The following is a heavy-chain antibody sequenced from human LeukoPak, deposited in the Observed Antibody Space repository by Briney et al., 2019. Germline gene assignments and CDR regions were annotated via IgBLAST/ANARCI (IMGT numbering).Heavy chain of an antibody. D-gene: IGHD1-26*01. CDR3: AKEKGATHRGVFDY. V-gene: IGHV3-33*06. CDR2: IWYDGSNK. Sequence: GGSLRLSCAASGFTFSSYGMHWVRQAPGKGLEWVAVIWYDGSNKYYADSVKGRFTISRDNSKNTLYLQMDSLRAEDTAVYYCAKEKGATHRGVFDYWGQGTLVTVSS. J-gene: IGHJ4*02. CDR1: GFTFSSYG.